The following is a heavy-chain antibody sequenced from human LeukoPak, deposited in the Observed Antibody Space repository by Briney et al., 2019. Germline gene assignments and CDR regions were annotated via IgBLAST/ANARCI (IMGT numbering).Heavy chain of an antibody. V-gene: IGHV3-7*01. J-gene: IGHJ6*02. CDR1: GFTFSSYW. CDR3: ARDIVLGYGMDV. D-gene: IGHD2/OR15-2a*01. CDR2: IKQDGSEK. Sequence: GGSLRLSCAAPGFTFSSYWMGWVRQAPGKGLECVANIKQDGSEKYYVDSVKGRFTISRDNAKNSLYLQMNSLRAEDTAVYYCARDIVLGYGMDVWGQGTTVTVSS.